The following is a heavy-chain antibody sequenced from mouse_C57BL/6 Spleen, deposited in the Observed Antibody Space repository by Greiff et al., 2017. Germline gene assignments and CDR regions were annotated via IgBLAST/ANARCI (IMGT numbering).Heavy chain of an antibody. V-gene: IGHV1-59*01. Sequence: QVQLQQPGAELVRPGTSVKLSCKASGYTFTSYWMHWVKQRPGQGLEWIGVIDPSDSYTNYNQKFKGKATLTVDTSSSTAYMQLSSLTSEDSAVYYCARTGGDGYSYAMDYWGQGTSVTVSS. J-gene: IGHJ4*01. CDR1: GYTFTSYW. CDR3: ARTGGDGYSYAMDY. CDR2: IDPSDSYT. D-gene: IGHD2-3*01.